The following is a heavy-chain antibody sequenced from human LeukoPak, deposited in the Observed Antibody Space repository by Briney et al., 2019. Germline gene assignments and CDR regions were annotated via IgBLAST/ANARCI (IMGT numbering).Heavy chain of an antibody. CDR2: IIPIFGTA. CDR1: GGTFSSYA. CDR3: ARISKTSEYFQH. V-gene: IGHV1-69*13. J-gene: IGHJ1*01. Sequence: SVKVSCKASGGTFSSYAISWVRQAPGRGLEWMGGIIPIFGTANYAQKFQGRVTITADESTSTAHMELSSLRSEDTAVYYCARISKTSEYFQHWGQGTLVTVSS.